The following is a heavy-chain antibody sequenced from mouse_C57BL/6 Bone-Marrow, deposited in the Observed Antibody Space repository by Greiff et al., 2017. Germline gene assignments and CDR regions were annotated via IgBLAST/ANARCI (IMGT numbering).Heavy chain of an antibody. J-gene: IGHJ1*03. Sequence: QVQLQQSGPGLVQPSQSLSITCTVSGFSLTSYGVHWVRQSPGKGLEWLGVIWSGGSTDYNAAFISRLSISKDNSKSQIFFKMNGLQADDTAIYYCARDGTVLWYFDVWGTGTTVTVSS. V-gene: IGHV2-2*01. CDR2: IWSGGST. CDR3: ARDGTVLWYFDV. D-gene: IGHD2-1*01. CDR1: GFSLTSYG.